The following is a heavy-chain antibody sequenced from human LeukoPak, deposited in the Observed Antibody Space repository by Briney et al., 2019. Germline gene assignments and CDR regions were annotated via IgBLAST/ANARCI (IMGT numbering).Heavy chain of an antibody. D-gene: IGHD1-26*01. Sequence: GGSLRLSCAASGFTFSSYGMHWVRHAPGKGLEWVAVISYDGSNKYYADSVKGRFTISRDNSKNTLYLQMNSLRAEDTAVYYCVFWGELHAYDYWGQGTLVTVSS. CDR2: ISYDGSNK. J-gene: IGHJ4*02. CDR1: GFTFSSYG. CDR3: VFWGELHAYDY. V-gene: IGHV3-30*03.